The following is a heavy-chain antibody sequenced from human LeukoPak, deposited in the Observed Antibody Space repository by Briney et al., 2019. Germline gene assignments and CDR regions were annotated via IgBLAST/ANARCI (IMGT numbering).Heavy chain of an antibody. V-gene: IGHV1-69*04. CDR3: ARALGDIVVVPAAPRAHYYYGMDV. J-gene: IGHJ6*02. CDR1: GGTFSSNA. CDR2: IIPILGIA. Sequence: ASVKVSCKASGGTFSSNAISWVRQAPGQGLEWMGRIIPILGIANYAQKFQGRVTITADKSTSTAYMELSSLRSEDTAVYYCARALGDIVVVPAAPRAHYYYGMDVWGQGTTVTVSS. D-gene: IGHD2-2*01.